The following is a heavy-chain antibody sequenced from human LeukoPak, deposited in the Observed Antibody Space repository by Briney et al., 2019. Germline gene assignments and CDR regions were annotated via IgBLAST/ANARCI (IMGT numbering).Heavy chain of an antibody. J-gene: IGHJ4*02. CDR1: SGSFSGYY. CDR2: INNSGSS. V-gene: IGHV4-34*01. D-gene: IGHD3-9*01. Sequence: SETLSLTCAVYSGSFSGYYWNWIRQPPGKGLEWIGEINNSGSSNYNPSLKSRVTISVDTSKNQFSLKLSSVTAADTAVYYCARRTTYFGWRPSESPSCFDYWGQGTLVTVSS. CDR3: ARRTTYFGWRPSESPSCFDY.